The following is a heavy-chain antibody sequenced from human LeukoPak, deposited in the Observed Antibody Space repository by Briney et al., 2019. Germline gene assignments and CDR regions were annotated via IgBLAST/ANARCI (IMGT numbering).Heavy chain of an antibody. Sequence: GGSLRLSCAASGFTFSSYWMSWVRQAPGKGLEWVANIKQDGSEKYYVDSVKGRFTISRDNAKNSLYLQMNSLRAEDTAVYYCARVGYSSGWYRGDAFDTWGQGTMVTVSS. J-gene: IGHJ3*02. V-gene: IGHV3-7*01. CDR2: IKQDGSEK. CDR1: GFTFSSYW. D-gene: IGHD6-19*01. CDR3: ARVGYSSGWYRGDAFDT.